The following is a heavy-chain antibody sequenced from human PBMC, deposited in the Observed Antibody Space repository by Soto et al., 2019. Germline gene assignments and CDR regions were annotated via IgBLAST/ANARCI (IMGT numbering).Heavy chain of an antibody. J-gene: IGHJ6*02. CDR2: ISTSSISI. CDR1: GLTFSTCK. V-gene: IGHV3-21*01. CDR3: AREGDYYDTSGSYYYYGMDV. Sequence: RGYLRLCFRASGLTFSTCKMHCFRQPLGKGLEWVSFISTSSISIYYADSVKGRFAISRDNAKNSLYLQMNSLRAEDTAVYYCAREGDYYDTSGSYYYYGMDVWGQGT. D-gene: IGHD3-22*01.